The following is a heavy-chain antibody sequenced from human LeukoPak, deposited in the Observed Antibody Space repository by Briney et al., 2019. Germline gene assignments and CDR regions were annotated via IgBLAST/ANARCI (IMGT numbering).Heavy chain of an antibody. Sequence: PSETLSLTCAVYGGSFSGYYWSWIRQPPGKGLEWIGEINHSGSTNYNPSLKSRVTISVDTSKNQFSLKLSPVTAADTAVYYCARGGGEGFTSIIQLWPRSFFFDYWGQGTLVTVSS. CDR3: ARGGGEGFTSIIQLWPRSFFFDY. CDR1: GGSFSGYY. D-gene: IGHD5-18*01. V-gene: IGHV4-34*01. CDR2: INHSGST. J-gene: IGHJ4*02.